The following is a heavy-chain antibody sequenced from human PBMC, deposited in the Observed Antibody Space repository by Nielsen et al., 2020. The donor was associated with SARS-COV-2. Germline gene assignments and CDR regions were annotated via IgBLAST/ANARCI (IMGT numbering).Heavy chain of an antibody. CDR2: INHSGYT. Sequence: SETLSLTCAVYGGSFSGYYWSWIRQPPGKGLEWIGEINHSGYTNYNPSLKSRVTISLDTSKNQFSLKVTSVTAADTAVYYCARGRLSSYFDTSGYLFDYWGQGTLVTVSS. V-gene: IGHV4-34*01. CDR3: ARGRLSSYFDTSGYLFDY. D-gene: IGHD3-22*01. CDR1: GGSFSGYY. J-gene: IGHJ4*02.